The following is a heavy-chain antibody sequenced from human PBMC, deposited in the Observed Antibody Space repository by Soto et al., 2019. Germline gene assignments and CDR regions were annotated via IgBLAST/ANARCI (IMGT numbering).Heavy chain of an antibody. CDR2: SYWDDDK. D-gene: IGHD3-10*01. J-gene: IGHJ4*02. CDR3: AHRPHVLRWFGEYPFDY. Sequence: QITLKESGPTLVKPTQTLTLTCTFSGFSLTTSGLGVGWIRQPPGKALEWLALSYWDDDKRYNPSLKSRLTITKHTSKNQVVHTITNMDPVDTATYYCAHRPHVLRWFGEYPFDYWGQGTLVTVSS. CDR1: GFSLTTSGLG. V-gene: IGHV2-5*02.